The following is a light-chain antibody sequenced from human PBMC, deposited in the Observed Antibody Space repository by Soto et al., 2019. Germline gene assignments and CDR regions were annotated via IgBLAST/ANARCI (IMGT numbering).Light chain of an antibody. Sequence: EIVLTQSPGTLSLSPGETATLSCRASQSVNNNYLAWYHQKPGQAPRLLIYGASSRATGIPDRFSGSGSGTDFTLTITRLEPEDFAVYYCQQYGNTPRTFGQGTKVAIK. CDR1: QSVNNNY. CDR3: QQYGNTPRT. V-gene: IGKV3-20*01. CDR2: GAS. J-gene: IGKJ1*01.